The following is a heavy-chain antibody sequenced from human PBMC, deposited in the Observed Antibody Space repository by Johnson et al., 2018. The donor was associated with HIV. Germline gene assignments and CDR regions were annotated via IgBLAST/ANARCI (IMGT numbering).Heavy chain of an antibody. V-gene: IGHV3-30-3*01. CDR2: ISYDGSNK. D-gene: IGHD3-3*01. CDR1: GFTFSSYA. CDR3: TGSNDIGILEFLFPGNEAFDI. J-gene: IGHJ3*02. Sequence: QVQLVESGGGVVQPGRSLRLSCAASGFTFSSYAMHWVRQAPGKGLEWVAVISYDGSNKYYADSVKGRFTISRDHSKNTLYLQMNSLRAEDTAVYYCTGSNDIGILEFLFPGNEAFDIWGQGTMVTVSS.